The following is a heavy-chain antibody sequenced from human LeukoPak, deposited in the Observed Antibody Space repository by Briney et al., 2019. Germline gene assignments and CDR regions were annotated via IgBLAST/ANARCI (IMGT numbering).Heavy chain of an antibody. J-gene: IGHJ4*02. Sequence: PGGSLRLSCAASGFTFDDYAMHWVRQAPGKGREWVSGISWNSGSIGYADSVKGRFTISRDNAKNSLYLQMNSLRAEDTALYYCAKDSGIAAAGYLFDYWGQGTLVTVSS. CDR2: ISWNSGSI. V-gene: IGHV3-9*01. CDR3: AKDSGIAAAGYLFDY. CDR1: GFTFDDYA. D-gene: IGHD6-13*01.